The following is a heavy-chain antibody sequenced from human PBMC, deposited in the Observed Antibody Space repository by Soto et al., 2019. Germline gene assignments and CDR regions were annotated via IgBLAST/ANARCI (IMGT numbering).Heavy chain of an antibody. Sequence: QVQLVQSGAEVKKPGSSVKVSCKASGGTFSSYTISWVRQAPGQGLEWMGRIIPILGIANYAQKFQGRVTITADKSTSTAYMELSSLRSEDTAVYYCASGKTVTGCGYYYYGMDVWGQGTTVTVSS. J-gene: IGHJ6*02. CDR1: GGTFSSYT. CDR2: IIPILGIA. D-gene: IGHD4-17*01. V-gene: IGHV1-69*02. CDR3: ASGKTVTGCGYYYYGMDV.